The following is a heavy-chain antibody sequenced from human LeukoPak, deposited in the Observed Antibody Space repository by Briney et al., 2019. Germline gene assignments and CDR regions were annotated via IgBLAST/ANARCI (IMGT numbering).Heavy chain of an antibody. CDR3: AKDVNVVPAAIGEYFQH. J-gene: IGHJ1*01. Sequence: GGFLRLSCAASGFTFSSYGMHWVRQAPGKGLEWVAFIRYDGSNKYYADSVKGRFTISRDNSKNTLYLQMNSLRAEDTAVYYCAKDVNVVPAAIGEYFQHWGQGTLVTVSS. CDR2: IRYDGSNK. D-gene: IGHD2-2*02. CDR1: GFTFSSYG. V-gene: IGHV3-30*02.